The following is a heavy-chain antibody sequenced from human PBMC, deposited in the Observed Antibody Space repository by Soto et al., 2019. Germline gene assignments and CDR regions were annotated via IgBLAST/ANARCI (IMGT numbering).Heavy chain of an antibody. D-gene: IGHD2-15*01. CDR1: GGSISSGGYY. J-gene: IGHJ4*02. CDR2: IYYSGST. CDR3: ASALGYCSGGSCSIVL. V-gene: IGHV4-31*03. Sequence: QVQLQESGPGLVKPSQTLSLTCTVSGGSISSGGYYWSWIRQHPGKGLEWIGYIYYSGSTYYNPALQCRVTISVGTSKDQFSLKLGSVTGADTGVYYCASALGYCSGGSCSIVLWGQGTLVTVSS.